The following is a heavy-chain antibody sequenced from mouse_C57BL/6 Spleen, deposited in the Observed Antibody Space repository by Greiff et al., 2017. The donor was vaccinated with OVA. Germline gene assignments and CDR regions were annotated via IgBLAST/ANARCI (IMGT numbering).Heavy chain of an antibody. V-gene: IGHV1-47*01. Sequence: QVQLQQSGAELVKPGASVKMSCKASGYTFTTYPIEWMKQNHGKSLEWIGNFHPYNDDTKYNAKFKGKATLTVEKSSSTVYLELSRLTSDGSAVYYLAREPYYYCSSSGLDYWGQGTTLTVSS. CDR2: FHPYNDDT. D-gene: IGHD1-1*01. CDR1: GYTFTTYP. J-gene: IGHJ2*01. CDR3: AREPYYYCSSSGLDY.